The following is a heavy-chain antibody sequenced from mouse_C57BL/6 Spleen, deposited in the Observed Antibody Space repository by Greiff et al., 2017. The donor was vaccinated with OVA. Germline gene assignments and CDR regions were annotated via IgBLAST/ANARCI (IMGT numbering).Heavy chain of an antibody. D-gene: IGHD2-3*01. Sequence: QVQLQQSGPELVKPGASVKISCKASGYAFSSSWMNWVKQRPGKGLEWIGRIYPGDGDTNYNGKFKGKATLTVDKSSSTAYMQLSSLTSEDSAVYFCASRWLLSFDYWGQGTTLTVSS. CDR2: IYPGDGDT. CDR3: ASRWLLSFDY. CDR1: GYAFSSSW. V-gene: IGHV1-82*01. J-gene: IGHJ2*01.